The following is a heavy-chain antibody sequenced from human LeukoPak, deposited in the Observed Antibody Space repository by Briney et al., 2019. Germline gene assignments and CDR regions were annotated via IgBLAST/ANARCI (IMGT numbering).Heavy chain of an antibody. J-gene: IGHJ4*02. CDR3: ARYRTTVTSFDY. Sequence: KFQGRVTITRDTSASTAYMELSSLRSEDTAVYYCARYRTTVTSFDYWGQGTLVTVSS. D-gene: IGHD4-17*01. V-gene: IGHV1-3*01.